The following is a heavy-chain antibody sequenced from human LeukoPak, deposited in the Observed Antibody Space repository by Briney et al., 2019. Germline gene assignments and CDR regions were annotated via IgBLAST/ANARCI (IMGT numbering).Heavy chain of an antibody. V-gene: IGHV5-51*01. D-gene: IGHD3-10*01. CDR1: GYSFTSYW. Sequence: GESLKISCKGSGYSFTSYWIAWVRQMPGKGLEWMGIIFAGDSDPRYSPSFQGQVTISADKSISTAFLQWRSLKASDTAMYYCAREYGSGSYYNLGYWGQGTLVTVSS. CDR3: AREYGSGSYYNLGY. CDR2: IFAGDSDP. J-gene: IGHJ4*02.